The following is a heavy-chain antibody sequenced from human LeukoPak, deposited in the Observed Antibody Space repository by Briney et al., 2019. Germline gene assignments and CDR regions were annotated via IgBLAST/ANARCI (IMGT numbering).Heavy chain of an antibody. Sequence: GESLKISCKASGYRFTTDYIGWVRQMPGEGLEWMGIIYPDDSETNYSPSFQGQVSMSVDKSITTAYLQWSSLKASDTAIYYCARQAYGSNFDAFDIWGQGTMVTVSS. CDR2: IYPDDSET. D-gene: IGHD3-22*01. V-gene: IGHV5-51*01. CDR3: ARQAYGSNFDAFDI. J-gene: IGHJ3*02. CDR1: GYRFTTDY.